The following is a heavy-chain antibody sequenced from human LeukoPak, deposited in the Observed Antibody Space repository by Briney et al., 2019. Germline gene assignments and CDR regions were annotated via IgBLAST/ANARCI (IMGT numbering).Heavy chain of an antibody. CDR3: AKRSSSSSSAIFDC. CDR2: ISGSGGST. V-gene: IGHV3-23*01. Sequence: GGSLRLSCAASGFTFSSYAMSWVRQAPGKGLEWVSVISGSGGSTYYADSVKGRFTISRDNSKNTLYLQMNSLRAEDTAVYYCAKRSSSSSSAIFDCWGQGTLVTVPS. J-gene: IGHJ4*02. CDR1: GFTFSSYA. D-gene: IGHD6-13*01.